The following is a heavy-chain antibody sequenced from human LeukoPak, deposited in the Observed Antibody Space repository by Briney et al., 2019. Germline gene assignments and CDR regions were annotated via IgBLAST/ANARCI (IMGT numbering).Heavy chain of an antibody. Sequence: PGGSLRLSCAASGFTFSSYWMHWVRQAPGKGLVWVSRINSDGSSTSYADSVKGRFTISRDNAKNTLYLQMNSLRAEDTAVYYCARGRVQDYYYYYMDVWGKGTTVTVSS. CDR2: INSDGSST. V-gene: IGHV3-74*01. CDR1: GFTFSSYW. J-gene: IGHJ6*03. CDR3: ARGRVQDYYYYYMDV.